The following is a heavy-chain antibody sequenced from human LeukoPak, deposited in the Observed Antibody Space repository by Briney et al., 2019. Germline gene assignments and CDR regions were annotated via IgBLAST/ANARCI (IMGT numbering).Heavy chain of an antibody. D-gene: IGHD3-16*01. Sequence: PGGSLRLSCAASGFTFSSYGMHWVRQAPGKGLEWVAVISYDGSNKYYADSVKGRFTISRDNSKNTLYLQMNSLRAEDTAVYYCAKDGFDMITFGEPLGPNYGMDVWGQGTTVTVSS. CDR2: ISYDGSNK. V-gene: IGHV3-30*18. CDR1: GFTFSSYG. J-gene: IGHJ6*02. CDR3: AKDGFDMITFGEPLGPNYGMDV.